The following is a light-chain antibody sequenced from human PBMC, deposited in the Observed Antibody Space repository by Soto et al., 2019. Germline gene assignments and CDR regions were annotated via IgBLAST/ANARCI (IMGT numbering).Light chain of an antibody. V-gene: IGKV3-20*01. J-gene: IGKJ3*01. CDR3: QQYGDSPLT. CDR1: QSVTVNS. CDR2: AAS. Sequence: EILLTQSPSTLSLSPGEGVTLSCRASQSVTVNSLAWYQQKPGQAPRLLIYAASTRAAAVPDRFTGSGSGTDFALTISRLEPKDFGVCYCQQYGDSPLTSGPGTKVDIK.